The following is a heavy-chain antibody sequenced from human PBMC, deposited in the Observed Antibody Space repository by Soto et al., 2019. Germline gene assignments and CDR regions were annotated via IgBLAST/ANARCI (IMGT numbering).Heavy chain of an antibody. V-gene: IGHV3-23*01. D-gene: IGHD4-17*01. CDR3: MRDPNGDYIGAFDS. J-gene: IGHJ3*02. CDR1: EFTFSMYA. Sequence: VQVLESGGGLVQPGGSLRLSCVASEFTFSMYAMTWVRQPPGEGLEWVSSITGSGGGTSYSDSVKGRFTISRDNSKNTLYLRMNSLRVEDTAQYYCMRDPNGDYIGAFDSWGQGIMVTVSS. CDR2: ITGSGGGT.